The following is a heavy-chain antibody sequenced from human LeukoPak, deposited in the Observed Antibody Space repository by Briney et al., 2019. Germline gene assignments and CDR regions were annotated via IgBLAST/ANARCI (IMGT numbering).Heavy chain of an antibody. V-gene: IGHV4-31*03. Sequence: PSQTLSLTCTVSGGSISSGGYYWSWIRQHPGKGLEWIGYIYYSGSTYYNPSLKSRVTISVDTSKNQFSLKLSSVTAADTAVYYCARGGRYCSGGSCPKYGMDVWGQRTTVTVSS. CDR2: IYYSGST. D-gene: IGHD2-15*01. J-gene: IGHJ6*02. CDR3: ARGGRYCSGGSCPKYGMDV. CDR1: GGSISSGGYY.